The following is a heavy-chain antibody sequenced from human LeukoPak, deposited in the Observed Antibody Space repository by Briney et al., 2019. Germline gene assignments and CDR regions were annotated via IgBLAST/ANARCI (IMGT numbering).Heavy chain of an antibody. D-gene: IGHD2-15*01. CDR2: ISGSGGST. CDR3: AKIGSAGWPLLGYCSGGSRAGAYYFDY. CDR1: GFTFSSYA. V-gene: IGHV3-23*01. J-gene: IGHJ4*02. Sequence: GGSLRLSCAASGFTFSSYAMSWVHQAPGKGLEWVSAISGSGGSTYYADSVKGRFTISRDNSKNTLYLQMNSLRAEDTAVYYCAKIGSAGWPLLGYCSGGSRAGAYYFDYWGQGTLVTVSS.